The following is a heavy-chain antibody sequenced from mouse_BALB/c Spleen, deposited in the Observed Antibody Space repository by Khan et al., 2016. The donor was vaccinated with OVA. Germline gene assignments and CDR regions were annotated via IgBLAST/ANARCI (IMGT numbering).Heavy chain of an antibody. D-gene: IGHD1-1*01. CDR1: GYNFTSYW. CDR2: TNPTNGRP. V-gene: IGHV1S81*02. Sequence: VQLQQSGAELVKAGASVKMSCKASGYNFTSYWMHWVKQRLGQGLEWFAETNPTNGRPYYNEQFKSKATLTVDKSSSTAYMLLSGPTFDDSAVYNWARIKKIVATYFDYWGQGTTRTVSS. CDR3: ARIKKIVATYFDY. J-gene: IGHJ2*01.